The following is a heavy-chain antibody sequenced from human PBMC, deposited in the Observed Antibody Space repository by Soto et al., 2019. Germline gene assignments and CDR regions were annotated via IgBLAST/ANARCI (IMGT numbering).Heavy chain of an antibody. J-gene: IGHJ4*02. D-gene: IGHD3-3*01. CDR1: GGSISSGDYF. CDR2: IYYTGST. V-gene: IGHV4-30-4*01. Sequence: QVRLQESGPGLVKPSQTLSLTCTVPGGSISSGDYFWSWVRQPPGKGLEWIGYIYYTGSTSYNPSLKSRITMSVDTSKIQFSLKVSSVTAADTAVYLCARDDGYYRLYDYWGQGTLVTVSS. CDR3: ARDDGYYRLYDY.